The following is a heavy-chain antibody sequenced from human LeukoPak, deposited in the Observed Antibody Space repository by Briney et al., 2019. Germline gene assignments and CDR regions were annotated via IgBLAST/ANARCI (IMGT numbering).Heavy chain of an antibody. J-gene: IGHJ5*02. CDR1: GGSISSGSYY. Sequence: NPSETLSLTCTVSGGSISSGSYYWSWIRQPAGKGLEWIGRIYTSGSTNYNPSLKSRVTISVDTSKSQFSLKLSFVTAADTAVYYCARVQYDFWSGYPLGWFDPWGQGTLVTVSS. CDR3: ARVQYDFWSGYPLGWFDP. V-gene: IGHV4-61*02. CDR2: IYTSGST. D-gene: IGHD3-3*01.